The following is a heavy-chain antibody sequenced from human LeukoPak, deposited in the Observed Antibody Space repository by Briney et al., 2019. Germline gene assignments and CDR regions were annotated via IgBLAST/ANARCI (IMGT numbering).Heavy chain of an antibody. CDR3: AGTQIWYYYDSRCYYPSY. CDR2: INHSGST. Sequence: PSETLSLTCAVYCGSFSGYYWSWLRKPPGEGLEWIGEINHSGSTNYNPSLKCRVTISVDTSKNQFYLQRSSVTAADTAVYDCAGTQIWYYYDSRCYYPSYWGQGTLVTVST. D-gene: IGHD3-22*01. V-gene: IGHV4-34*01. CDR1: CGSFSGYY. J-gene: IGHJ4*02.